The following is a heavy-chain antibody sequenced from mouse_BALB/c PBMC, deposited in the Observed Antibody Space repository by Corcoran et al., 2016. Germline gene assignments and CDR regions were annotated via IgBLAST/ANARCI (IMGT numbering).Heavy chain of an antibody. D-gene: IGHD2-3*01. V-gene: IGHV9-3-1*01. CDR2: MNTNTGEP. CDR1: GNSFTKHG. Sequence: QIQLVQSGPELKKPGETITISCKASGNSFTKHGMNWVKQAPGKDLKWRGWMNTNTGEPTYADDFKGRFAFSVETSASTTYLQINNLKNEDTATYFCTDGSYYYVMDFWGQGTAVTVSS. J-gene: IGHJ4*01. CDR3: TDGSYYYVMDF.